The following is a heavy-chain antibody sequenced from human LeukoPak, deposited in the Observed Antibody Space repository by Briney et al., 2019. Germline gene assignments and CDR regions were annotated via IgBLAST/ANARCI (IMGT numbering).Heavy chain of an antibody. D-gene: IGHD3-9*01. CDR3: AKSSEDILTGYLYY. CDR2: ISWNSGSI. Sequence: PGGSLRLSCAAYGFTFDDYAMHWVRQAPGKGLEWVSGISWNSGSIGYADSVKGRFTISRDNAKNSLYLQMNSLRAEDTALYYCAKSSEDILTGYLYYWGQGTLVTVSS. V-gene: IGHV3-9*01. J-gene: IGHJ4*02. CDR1: GFTFDDYA.